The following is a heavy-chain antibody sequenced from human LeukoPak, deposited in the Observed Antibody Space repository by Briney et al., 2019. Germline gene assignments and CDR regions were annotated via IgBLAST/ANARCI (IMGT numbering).Heavy chain of an antibody. V-gene: IGHV3-7*04. CDR3: ARAGVPAATGYYYYYMDV. CDR1: GFTFSSYW. D-gene: IGHD2-2*01. J-gene: IGHJ6*03. CDR2: IKQDGSEK. Sequence: GGSLRLSCAASGFTFSSYWMSWVRQAPGKGLEWVANIKQDGSEKYYVDSVKGRFTISRDNAKNSLYLQMNSLRAEDTAVYYCARAGVPAATGYYYYYMDVWGKGTTVTVAS.